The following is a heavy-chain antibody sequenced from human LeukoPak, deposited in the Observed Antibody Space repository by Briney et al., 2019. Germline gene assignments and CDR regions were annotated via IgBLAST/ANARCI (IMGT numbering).Heavy chain of an antibody. Sequence: SETLSLTCTVSGGSISDTRSYWGWIRQPPGMGLEWIGTMYYTGNTYYSPSLKSRVTIAVDTSKSQFSLRLSSVTAADTAVYYCARLRELEHIDYWGQGTLVTVSS. CDR2: MYYTGNT. D-gene: IGHD1/OR15-1a*01. V-gene: IGHV4-39*01. J-gene: IGHJ4*02. CDR3: ARLRELEHIDY. CDR1: GGSISDTRSY.